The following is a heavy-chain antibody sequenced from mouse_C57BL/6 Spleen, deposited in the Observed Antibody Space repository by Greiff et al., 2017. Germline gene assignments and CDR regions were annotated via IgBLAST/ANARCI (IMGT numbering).Heavy chain of an antibody. V-gene: IGHV1-69*01. D-gene: IGHD1-1*01. J-gene: IGHJ2*01. CDR1: GYTFTSYW. Sequence: VQLQQPGAELVMPGASVKLSCKASGYTFTSYWMHWVKQRPGQGLEWIGEIDPSDSYTNYNQKFKGKSTLTVDKSSSTAYMQLSSLTSDDSAVYYCARRGTVVVPFDYWGQGTTLTVSS. CDR3: ARRGTVVVPFDY. CDR2: IDPSDSYT.